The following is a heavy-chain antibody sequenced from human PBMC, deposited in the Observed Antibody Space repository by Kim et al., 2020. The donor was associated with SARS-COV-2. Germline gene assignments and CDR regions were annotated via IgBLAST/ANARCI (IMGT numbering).Heavy chain of an antibody. CDR3: ARGRGWLPAP. D-gene: IGHD3-22*01. Sequence: SETLSLTCTVSDGSINNYYWSWIRQPPGKXLEWIGXIHNSGTTTYKPXLMSRLTMSLDTSNNQFSLKLSSVTAADTXVYYXARGRGWLPAPWGQGTLVTV. J-gene: IGHJ5*02. CDR2: IHNSGTT. CDR1: DGSINNYY. V-gene: IGHV4-59*13.